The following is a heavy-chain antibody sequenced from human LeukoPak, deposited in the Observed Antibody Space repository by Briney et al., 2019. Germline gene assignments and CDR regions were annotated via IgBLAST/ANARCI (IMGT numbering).Heavy chain of an antibody. CDR3: ARAAAGGGYFDY. CDR1: GFTFSSYA. D-gene: IGHD6-13*01. J-gene: IGHJ4*02. Sequence: SGGSLRLSCAASGFTFSSYAMSWVRQAPGKGLEWVSAISGSGGSTYYADSVKGRFTISRDNAKNSLYLQMNSLRAEDTAVYYCARAAAGGGYFDYWGQGTLVTVSS. V-gene: IGHV3-23*01. CDR2: ISGSGGST.